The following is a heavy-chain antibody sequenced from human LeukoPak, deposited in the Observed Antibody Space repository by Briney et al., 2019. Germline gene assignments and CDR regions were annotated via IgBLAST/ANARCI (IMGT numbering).Heavy chain of an antibody. V-gene: IGHV4-4*07. CDR3: ARVSRNFDAYYFDY. J-gene: IGHJ4*02. CDR1: DDSINTYY. D-gene: IGHD3-9*01. Sequence: LSETLSLTCTVSDDSINTYYWSWIRKPAGKGLEWIGLFYASGSSAYNPSLKSRVTMSIDTSKNQFSLRLTSVTAADTAVYYCARVSRNFDAYYFDYWGQGALVTVSS. CDR2: FYASGSS.